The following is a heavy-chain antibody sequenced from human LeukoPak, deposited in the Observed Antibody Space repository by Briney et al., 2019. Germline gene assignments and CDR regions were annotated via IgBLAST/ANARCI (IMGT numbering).Heavy chain of an antibody. J-gene: IGHJ4*02. CDR2: FDPEDGET. Sequence: ASVTVSCKVSGYTLTELSMHWVRQAPGKGLEWMGGFDPEDGETIYAQKFQGRVTMTEDTSTDTAYMELSSLRSEDTAVYYCATNLRLLWFGETAKPPYFDYWGQGTLVTVSS. CDR3: ATNLRLLWFGETAKPPYFDY. V-gene: IGHV1-24*01. CDR1: GYTLTELS. D-gene: IGHD3-10*01.